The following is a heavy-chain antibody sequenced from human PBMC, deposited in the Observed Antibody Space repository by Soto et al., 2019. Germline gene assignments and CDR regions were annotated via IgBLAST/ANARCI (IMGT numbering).Heavy chain of an antibody. V-gene: IGHV4-34*01. Sequence: SSETLSLTCAVYGGSFSGYYWSWIRQPPGKGLEWIGEINHSGSTNYNPSLKSRVTISVDTSKNQFSLKLSSMTAADTAVYYCAREGARRITIFGVVMNGGWFDPWGQGTLVTVSS. CDR2: INHSGST. D-gene: IGHD3-3*01. CDR3: AREGARRITIFGVVMNGGWFDP. J-gene: IGHJ5*02. CDR1: GGSFSGYY.